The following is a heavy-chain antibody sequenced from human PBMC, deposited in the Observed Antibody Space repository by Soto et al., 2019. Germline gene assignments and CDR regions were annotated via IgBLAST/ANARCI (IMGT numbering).Heavy chain of an antibody. CDR3: ARSIVVVTALDY. Sequence: QVQLVQSGAKKKKPGASVKVSSKASGYTFTSYAMHWVRQAPGQRLEWMGWINAGNGNTKYSQKFQGRVTITRDTSASTAYMELSSLRSEDTAVYYCARSIVVVTALDYWGQGTLVTVSS. V-gene: IGHV1-3*05. D-gene: IGHD2-21*02. CDR1: GYTFTSYA. CDR2: INAGNGNT. J-gene: IGHJ4*02.